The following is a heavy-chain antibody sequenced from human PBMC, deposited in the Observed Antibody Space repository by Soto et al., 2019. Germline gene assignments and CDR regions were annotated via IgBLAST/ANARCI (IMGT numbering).Heavy chain of an antibody. V-gene: IGHV1-24*01. D-gene: IGHD6-6*01. Sequence: ASVKVSCKVSGYTLTELSMHWVRQAPGKGLEWMGGFDPEDGEAIYAQKFQGRVTMTEDTSTDTAYMELSSLRSEDTAVYYCATDRSKFNRKERAFDYWGQGTLVTVSS. J-gene: IGHJ4*02. CDR1: GYTLTELS. CDR3: ATDRSKFNRKERAFDY. CDR2: FDPEDGEA.